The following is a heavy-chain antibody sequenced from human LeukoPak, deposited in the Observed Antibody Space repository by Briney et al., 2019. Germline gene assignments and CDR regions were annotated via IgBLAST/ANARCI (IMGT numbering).Heavy chain of an antibody. CDR2: ISPYNGNT. V-gene: IGHV1-18*01. CDR3: ARCSTSGGRCYEFYF. J-gene: IGHJ4*02. D-gene: IGHD2-15*01. CDR1: GYTFIAYG. Sequence: GASVKVTCKASGYTFIAYGVNWVRQTPGQGLEWMGWISPYNGNTNYAQKLQGRVTMTTDTSTNTAYMDLRSLRSDDTAVYYCARCSTSGGRCYEFYFWGQGTLVTVSS.